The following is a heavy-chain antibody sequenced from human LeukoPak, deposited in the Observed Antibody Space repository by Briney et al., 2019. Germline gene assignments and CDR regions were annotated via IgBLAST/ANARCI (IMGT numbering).Heavy chain of an antibody. Sequence: GGSLRLSCAASGFTFSSYGMNWVRQAPGKGLEWVSSISSSSSYIYYADSVKGRFTISRDNAKNSLYLQMNSLRAEDTAVYYCARAGSGWYYFDYWGQGTLVTVSS. D-gene: IGHD6-19*01. CDR1: GFTFSSYG. V-gene: IGHV3-21*01. CDR2: ISSSSSYI. CDR3: ARAGSGWYYFDY. J-gene: IGHJ4*02.